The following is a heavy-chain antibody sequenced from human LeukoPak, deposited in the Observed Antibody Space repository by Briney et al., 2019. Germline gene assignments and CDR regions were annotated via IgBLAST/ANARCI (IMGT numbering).Heavy chain of an antibody. V-gene: IGHV3-21*06. J-gene: IGHJ5*02. D-gene: IGHD6-19*01. CDR2: IRSGGRYI. Sequence: PGGSLRLSCAASGFTFSDYTMNWVRQAPGKGLQWVSSIRSGGRYIFYTDSVKGRFTISRDDSKSSLYLQMNSLTAEDTAVYYCAKDGGRPYTDQDYRVGNGWQSWGPGTLVTVSS. CDR3: AKDGGRPYTDQDYRVGNGWQS. CDR1: GFTFSDYT.